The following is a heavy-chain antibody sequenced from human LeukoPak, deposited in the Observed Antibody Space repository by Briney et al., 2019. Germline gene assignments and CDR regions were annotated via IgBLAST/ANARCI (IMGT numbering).Heavy chain of an antibody. J-gene: IGHJ6*02. CDR2: INSDGSST. V-gene: IGHV3-74*01. CDR1: GFTFSSYW. CDR3: ARVMTTVVTNYYYYGMDV. D-gene: IGHD4-23*01. Sequence: PGGSLRLSCAASGFTFSSYWMHWVRQAPGKGLVWVSRINSDGSSTSYADSVKGRFTISRDNAKNTLYLQMNSLRAEDTAEYYCARVMTTVVTNYYYYGMDVWGQGTTVTVSS.